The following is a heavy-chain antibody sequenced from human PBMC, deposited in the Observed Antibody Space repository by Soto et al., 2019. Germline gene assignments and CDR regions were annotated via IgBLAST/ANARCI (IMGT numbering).Heavy chain of an antibody. V-gene: IGHV3-74*01. J-gene: IGHJ4*02. CDR3: VRTSLVVAVATREDF. D-gene: IGHD2-15*01. CDR2: IDSDGSRI. CDR1: GFTFSNYW. Sequence: EVQQVESGGGLVQPGESLRLSCAASGFTFSNYWTHWVRQAPGKGLVWVSRIDSDGSRITYADFVKGRFTISRDNAKNTVYLHMNTLTAEDTAVYYCVRTSLVVAVATREDFWGQGTLVTVSS.